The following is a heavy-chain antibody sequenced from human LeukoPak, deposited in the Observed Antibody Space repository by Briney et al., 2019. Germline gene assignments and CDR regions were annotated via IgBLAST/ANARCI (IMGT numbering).Heavy chain of an antibody. CDR3: ARFYNPYFDF. V-gene: IGHV4-59*01. CDR1: GGSITGYS. D-gene: IGHD1-1*01. J-gene: IGHJ4*02. Sequence: SGTLSLTCSVSGGSITGYSWHWIRQPPGRGLEWIGYIAYNGDTNYNSSLKSRLTMSVDTSNDQVSLSLSSVTAADTAVYYCARFYNPYFDFWGQGTLVTVSS. CDR2: IAYNGDT.